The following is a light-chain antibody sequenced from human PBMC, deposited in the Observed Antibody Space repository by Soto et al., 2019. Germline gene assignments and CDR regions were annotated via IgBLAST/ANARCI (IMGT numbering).Light chain of an antibody. CDR3: QQYENLPT. CDR2: DAS. Sequence: IHMTQSPSSFSASVGARVTITRQASQNINNYLNWYTQKPGRAPKRLIYDASNLEAGVHSRFKGIGSGTDFTFTISRLKPEEIATYYCQQYENLPTFGQGTRLEIK. V-gene: IGKV1-33*01. CDR1: QNINNY. J-gene: IGKJ5*01.